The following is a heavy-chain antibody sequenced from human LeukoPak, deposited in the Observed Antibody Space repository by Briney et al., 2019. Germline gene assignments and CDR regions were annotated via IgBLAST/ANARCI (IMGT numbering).Heavy chain of an antibody. V-gene: IGHV3-23*01. J-gene: IGHJ4*02. D-gene: IGHD3-10*01. CDR3: AKDLRFGDSPGNRFDY. CDR1: GFTFTGYA. Sequence: PGRSLRLSCAASGFTFTGYAMTWVRQAPRKGLEWVSAISGSGGGTYYADSVKGRFTISRDNSKNTLYLQMNSLRAEDTAVYYCAKDLRFGDSPGNRFDYWGQGTLVTVPS. CDR2: ISGSGGGT.